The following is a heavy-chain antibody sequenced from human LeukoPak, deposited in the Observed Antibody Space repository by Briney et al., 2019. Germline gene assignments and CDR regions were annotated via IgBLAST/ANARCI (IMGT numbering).Heavy chain of an antibody. CDR3: SLAVVPAAMSRYFDY. Sequence: GGSLRLSCAASGFTFSGYWMSWVRQAPGKGLEWVANIKQDGSEKYYVDSVKGRFTISRDNAKNSLYLQMNSLRAEDAAVYYCSLAVVPAAMSRYFDYWGQGTLVTVSS. CDR1: GFTFSGYW. D-gene: IGHD2-2*01. V-gene: IGHV3-7*01. CDR2: IKQDGSEK. J-gene: IGHJ4*02.